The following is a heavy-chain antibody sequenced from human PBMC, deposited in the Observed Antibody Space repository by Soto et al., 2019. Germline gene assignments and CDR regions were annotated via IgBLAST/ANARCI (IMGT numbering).Heavy chain of an antibody. D-gene: IGHD2-15*01. CDR1: GGTFSSYA. Sequence: QVQLVQSGAEVKKPGSSVKVSCKASGGTFSSYAISWVRQAPGQGLEWMGGIIPIFGTANYAQKFQGRVTIAADESTSTAYMELSSLRSEDTAVYYYARTYCSDGSPYCSYYYYGMDVWGQGTTVTVSS. J-gene: IGHJ6*02. CDR2: IIPIFGTA. V-gene: IGHV1-69*01. CDR3: ARTYCSDGSPYCSYYYYGMDV.